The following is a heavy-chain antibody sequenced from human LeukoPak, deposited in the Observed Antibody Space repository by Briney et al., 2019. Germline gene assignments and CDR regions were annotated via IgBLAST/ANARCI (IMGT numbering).Heavy chain of an antibody. J-gene: IGHJ3*01. CDR2: VRNDGSDK. Sequence: GGSLRLSRAASGFTFSNYGMHWVRQAPGKGLEWVAFVRNDGSDKYYADSVKGRFTISRDNSKNTLYLQMNSLRAEDTAVYYCAKDRRLGVVFDAYDYWGQGAMVTVSS. CDR3: AKDRRLGVVFDAYDY. V-gene: IGHV3-30*02. D-gene: IGHD3-10*01. CDR1: GFTFSNYG.